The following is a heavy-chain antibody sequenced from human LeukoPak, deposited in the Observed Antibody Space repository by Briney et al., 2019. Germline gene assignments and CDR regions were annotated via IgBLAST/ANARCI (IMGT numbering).Heavy chain of an antibody. CDR3: ASLYGSGSYYPSDY. D-gene: IGHD3-10*01. J-gene: IGHJ4*02. CDR2: IYTSGST. Sequence: KPSETLSLTCTVSGGSISSYYWGWIRQPAGKGLEWIGRIYTSGSTNYNPSLKSRVTMSVDTSKNQFSLKLSSVTAADTAVYYCASLYGSGSYYPSDYWGQGTLVTVSS. V-gene: IGHV4-4*07. CDR1: GGSISSYY.